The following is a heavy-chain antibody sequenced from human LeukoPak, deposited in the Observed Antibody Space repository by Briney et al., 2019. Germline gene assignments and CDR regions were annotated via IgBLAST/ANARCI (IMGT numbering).Heavy chain of an antibody. Sequence: ASVKVSCKGSGYTFTDYYIHWVRQVPGQGLEWIGWVKPGSGASNFAQTFQGRVTMTRDTSITTAYMELSSLTSDDAAIYYCATKRVGHYFGFDPWGQGTLVTVSS. D-gene: IGHD2/OR15-2a*01. CDR3: ATKRVGHYFGFDP. J-gene: IGHJ5*02. V-gene: IGHV1-2*02. CDR2: VKPGSGAS. CDR1: GYTFTDYY.